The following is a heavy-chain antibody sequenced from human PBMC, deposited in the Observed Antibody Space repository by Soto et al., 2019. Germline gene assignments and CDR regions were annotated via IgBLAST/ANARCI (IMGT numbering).Heavy chain of an antibody. CDR2: VNSDGTTT. V-gene: IGHV3-74*01. CDR3: ATVGTGSYNWFDP. D-gene: IGHD3-10*01. CDR1: GFTFSNW. J-gene: IGHJ5*02. Sequence: EVQLVESGGGLVQPGGSLRLSCAASGFTFSNWMHWVRQAPGKGLVWFARVNSDGTTTTYADPVKGRFTISRDNAKNTVYLQMNSLRVEDTAVYYCATVGTGSYNWFDPWGRGTLVTVSS.